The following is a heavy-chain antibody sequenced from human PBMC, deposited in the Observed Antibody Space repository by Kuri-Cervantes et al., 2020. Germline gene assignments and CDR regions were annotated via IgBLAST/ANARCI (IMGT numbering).Heavy chain of an antibody. Sequence: GSLRLSCAVSGYSISSGYYWGWLRQPPGQRLERMESIYHSASTYYTPSLNSRVTILVDTSKKPFSLKLSSVTAADTAVYYWARDVSRQIVVVVAATPGFDYWGQGTLVTVSS. V-gene: IGHV4-38-2*02. D-gene: IGHD2-15*01. CDR3: ARDVSRQIVVVVAATPGFDY. J-gene: IGHJ4*02. CDR1: GYSISSGYY. CDR2: IYHSAST.